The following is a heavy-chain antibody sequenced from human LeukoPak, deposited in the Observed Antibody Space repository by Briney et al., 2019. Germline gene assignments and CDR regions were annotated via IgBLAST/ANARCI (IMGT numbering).Heavy chain of an antibody. J-gene: IGHJ6*03. Sequence: SETLSHTCTVSGGSISSHYWNWIRQPPGKGLEWIGYIFYSGSTNYNPSLKSRVTISVDTSKNQFSLKLSSVTAADTAVYYCARANGSGAYYNRYYYYYMDVWGKGTTVTVSS. CDR1: GGSISSHY. D-gene: IGHD3-10*01. V-gene: IGHV4-59*11. CDR3: ARANGSGAYYNRYYYYYMDV. CDR2: IFYSGST.